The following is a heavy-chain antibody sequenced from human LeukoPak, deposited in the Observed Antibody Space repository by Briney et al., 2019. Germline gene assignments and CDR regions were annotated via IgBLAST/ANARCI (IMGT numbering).Heavy chain of an antibody. D-gene: IGHD3-10*01. Sequence: SETLSLTCAVYGGSFSGYYWSWIRQPPGKGLEWIGEINHSGSTNYNPSLKSRVIISVDTSKNQFSLKLSSVTAADTAVEYCAREDQYYGSGSFDYWGQGTLVTVSS. CDR1: GGSFSGYY. J-gene: IGHJ4*02. CDR2: INHSGST. V-gene: IGHV4-34*01. CDR3: AREDQYYGSGSFDY.